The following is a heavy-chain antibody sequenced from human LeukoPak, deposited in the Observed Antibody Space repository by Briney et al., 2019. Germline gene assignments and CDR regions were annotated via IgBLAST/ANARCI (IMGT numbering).Heavy chain of an antibody. CDR3: GRQAPQLVRGWFDP. V-gene: IGHV4-39*01. CDR1: GGSISSSGYY. D-gene: IGHD6-13*01. CDR2: IYYSGST. Sequence: QPSGTLSLTCAVSGGSISSSGYYWGWIRQPPGKGLEWIGNIYYSGSTYYNPSLKSRVTISVDTSKNQFSLKLSSVTAADTAVYYCGRQAPQLVRGWFDPWGQGTLVTVSS. J-gene: IGHJ5*02.